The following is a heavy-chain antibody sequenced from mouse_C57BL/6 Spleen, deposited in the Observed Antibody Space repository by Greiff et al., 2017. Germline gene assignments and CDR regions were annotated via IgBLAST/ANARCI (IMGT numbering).Heavy chain of an antibody. CDR1: GYTFTSYW. D-gene: IGHD2-1*01. V-gene: IGHV1-52*01. CDR3: ARTYGNFYWYFGV. CDR2: IDPSDSET. Sequence: QVQLKQPGAELVRPGSSVKLSCKASGYTFTSYWMHWVKQRPIQGLEWIGNIDPSDSETHYNQKFKDKATLTVDKSSSTAYMQLSSLTSEDSAVYYCARTYGNFYWYFGVWGTGATVTVSS. J-gene: IGHJ1*03.